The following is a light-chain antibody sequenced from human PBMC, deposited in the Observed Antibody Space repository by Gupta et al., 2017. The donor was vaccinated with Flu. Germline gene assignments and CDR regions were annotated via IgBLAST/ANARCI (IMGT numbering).Light chain of an antibody. J-gene: IGLJ3*02. Sequence: QAVVTQEPSLTVSPGGTAPLTCRSSTGLVTSGHHPYGIQQKPGQAPRILIYDTGMKHALTTAWVSGSLLRGNAALTRSGALAEDDDDYYCRLYNLGPRVFGGGTNLTVL. V-gene: IGLV7-46*01. CDR3: RLYNLGPRV. CDR1: TGLVTSGHH. CDR2: DTG.